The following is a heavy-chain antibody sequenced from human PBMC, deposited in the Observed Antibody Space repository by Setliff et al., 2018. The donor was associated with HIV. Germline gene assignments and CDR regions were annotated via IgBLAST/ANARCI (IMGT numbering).Heavy chain of an antibody. V-gene: IGHV4-4*09. CDR3: ARGSGSYSMLAFDI. CDR2: IYTSGST. Sequence: PSETLSLTCTVSGGSISSYYWSWIRQPPGKGLEWIGYIYTSGSTNYNPSLKSRVTISVDTSKNQFSLKLSSVTAADTAVYYCARGSGSYSMLAFDIWGQGTMVTVSS. D-gene: IGHD1-26*01. CDR1: GGSISSYY. J-gene: IGHJ3*02.